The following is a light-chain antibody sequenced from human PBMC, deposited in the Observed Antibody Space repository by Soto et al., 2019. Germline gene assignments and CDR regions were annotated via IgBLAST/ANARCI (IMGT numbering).Light chain of an antibody. CDR2: WAS. CDR1: QSVLYSSNNKNY. Sequence: DIVMTQSPDSLAVSLGERATINCKSSQSVLYSSNNKNYLAWYQQRPGQPPKLLIYWASTRESGVPDRFSGSGSGTEFTLTITSLQAEDVAVYYCQQYESTPPTFGQGTKLEI. CDR3: QQYESTPPT. J-gene: IGKJ2*01. V-gene: IGKV4-1*01.